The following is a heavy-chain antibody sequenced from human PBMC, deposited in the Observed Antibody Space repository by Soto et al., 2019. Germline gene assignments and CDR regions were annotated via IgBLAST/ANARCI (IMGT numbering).Heavy chain of an antibody. CDR1: TLTVSLYG. Sequence: HPGGSLRLSCAASTLTVSLYGIQWVRQAPGKGLDWVAFISNDGGTQYYADSVKGRFSISRDNSMNTVDLRMNSLRAEDTAIYYCARDIWSGNYKWFDSWGQGTLVTVSS. CDR2: ISNDGGTQ. CDR3: ARDIWSGNYKWFDS. V-gene: IGHV3-30*03. J-gene: IGHJ5*01. D-gene: IGHD3-3*01.